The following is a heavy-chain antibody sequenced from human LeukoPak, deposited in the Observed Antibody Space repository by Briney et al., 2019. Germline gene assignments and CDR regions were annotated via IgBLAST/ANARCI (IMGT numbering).Heavy chain of an antibody. CDR2: ISGSGGST. J-gene: IGHJ4*02. V-gene: IGHV3-23*01. Sequence: RSGGSLRLSCAASGFTFSSYAMSWVRQAPGKGLEWVSAISGSGGSTYYADSVKGRFTISRDNSKNTLYLQMNSLRAEDTAVYYCAKDRTSIRLVEMATMVYWGQGTPVTVSS. D-gene: IGHD5-24*01. CDR1: GFTFSSYA. CDR3: AKDRTSIRLVEMATMVY.